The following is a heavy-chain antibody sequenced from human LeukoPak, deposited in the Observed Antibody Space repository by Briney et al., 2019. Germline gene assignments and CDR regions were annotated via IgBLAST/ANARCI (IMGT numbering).Heavy chain of an antibody. Sequence: PSETLSLTCTVSGGSISSSSYYWDWIRQPPGKGLEWIGTIYHSGSTDYNPSLKSRVTISVDTSKNQFSLMLSSVTAADTAVYYCARRAGLFRKRAYFDYWGQGTLVTVSS. CDR2: IYHSGST. CDR3: ARRAGLFRKRAYFDY. J-gene: IGHJ4*02. D-gene: IGHD1-14*01. CDR1: GGSISSSSYY. V-gene: IGHV4-39*01.